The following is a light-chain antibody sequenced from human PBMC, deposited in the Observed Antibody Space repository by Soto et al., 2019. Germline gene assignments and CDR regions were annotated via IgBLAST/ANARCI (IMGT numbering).Light chain of an antibody. Sequence: EIVMTQSPATLSVSPGGRATLSCRASQSVSSNLAWYQQKPGQAPRLLIYGASTSATGFPARFSGSGSGTEFTLTISSLQSEDFAVYYCQQYKNWPLTCGGGIRVEIK. V-gene: IGKV3-15*01. CDR2: GAS. CDR3: QQYKNWPLT. J-gene: IGKJ4*01. CDR1: QSVSSN.